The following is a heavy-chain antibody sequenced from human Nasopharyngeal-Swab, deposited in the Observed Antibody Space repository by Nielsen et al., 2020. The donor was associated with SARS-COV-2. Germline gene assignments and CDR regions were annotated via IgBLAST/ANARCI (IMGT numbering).Heavy chain of an antibody. Sequence: GGSLRLSCAASGFTFSSYAMSWVRQAPGQGLEWVSAISGSGGSTYYADSVKGRFTISRDNSKNTLYLQMNSLRAEDTAVYYCANWGELLVFDYWGQGTLVTVSS. V-gene: IGHV3-23*01. CDR1: GFTFSSYA. D-gene: IGHD1-26*01. CDR3: ANWGELLVFDY. J-gene: IGHJ4*02. CDR2: ISGSGGST.